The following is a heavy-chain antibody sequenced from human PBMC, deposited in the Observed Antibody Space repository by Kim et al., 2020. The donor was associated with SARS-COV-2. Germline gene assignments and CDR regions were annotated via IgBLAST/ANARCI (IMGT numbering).Heavy chain of an antibody. CDR3: ARVAADYYYYGMDV. Sequence: AQKFQGWVTMTRDTSISTAYMELSRLRSDDTAVYYCARVAADYYYYGMDVWGQGTTVTVSS. V-gene: IGHV1-2*04. J-gene: IGHJ6*02.